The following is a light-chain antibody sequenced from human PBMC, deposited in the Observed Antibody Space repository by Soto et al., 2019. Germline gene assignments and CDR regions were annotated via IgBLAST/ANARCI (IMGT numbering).Light chain of an antibody. CDR3: QQSYSTPVT. CDR1: QSISSY. J-gene: IGKJ1*01. CDR2: AAS. Sequence: GDRVTIPCRASQSISSYLNWYQQKPGKAPKLLIYAASSLQSGVPSRFSGSGSGTDFTLTISSLQPEDFATYYCQQSYSTPVTFGQGTKV. V-gene: IGKV1-39*01.